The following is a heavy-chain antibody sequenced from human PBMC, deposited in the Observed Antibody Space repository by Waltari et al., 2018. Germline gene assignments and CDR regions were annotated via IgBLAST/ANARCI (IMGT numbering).Heavy chain of an antibody. V-gene: IGHV3-7*01. CDR3: ARGRVDFAY. CDR2: VKEDGSEK. CDR1: GFAFSTYW. Sequence: EVQLVESGGNLVQPGGSLRLSCAASGFAFSTYWMSWVSQAPGKGLEWVANVKEDGSEKYYVDSVKGRFTISRDNAKNSLYLQMNSLRAEDTAVYFCARGRVDFAYWGQGTLVTVSS. J-gene: IGHJ4*02.